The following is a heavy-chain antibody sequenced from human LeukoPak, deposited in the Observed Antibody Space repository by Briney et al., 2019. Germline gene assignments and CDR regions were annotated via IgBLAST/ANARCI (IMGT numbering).Heavy chain of an antibody. CDR3: ARDPPPGRGYYDSSGAQDDY. J-gene: IGHJ4*02. Sequence: PGGSLRLSCAASGFTFSGYWMSWVRQAPGKGLEWVANIKHDGSDTYYVDSVKGRFTISRDNAKNTLYLQMNSLRAEDTAVYYCARDPPPGRGYYDSSGAQDDYWGQGTLVTVSS. D-gene: IGHD3-22*01. CDR2: IKHDGSDT. CDR1: GFTFSGYW. V-gene: IGHV3-7*03.